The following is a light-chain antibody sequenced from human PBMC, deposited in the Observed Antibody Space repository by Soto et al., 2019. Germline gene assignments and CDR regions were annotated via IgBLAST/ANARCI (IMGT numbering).Light chain of an antibody. Sequence: QSALTQPASVSGSPGQSITISCTGTSRDVGGYNYVSWHQQHPGKAPKVIITEVSNRPSGVSNRFSGSKSGNTASLTVSGLQAEDEADYYCYSYAGNNVLFGGGTKVTVL. CDR2: EVS. V-gene: IGLV2-14*01. CDR1: SRDVGGYNY. J-gene: IGLJ2*01. CDR3: YSYAGNNVL.